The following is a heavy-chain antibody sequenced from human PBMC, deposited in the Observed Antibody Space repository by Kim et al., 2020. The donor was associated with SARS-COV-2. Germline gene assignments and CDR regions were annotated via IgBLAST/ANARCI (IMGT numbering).Heavy chain of an antibody. Sequence: GGSLRLSCAASGFTFSSYGMHWVRQAPGKGLEWVAVISYDGSNKYYADSVKGRFTISRDNSKNTLYLQMNSLRAEDTAVYYCARAQSSSWYPSLAWYYYYYYGMDVWGQGTTVTVSS. V-gene: IGHV3-33*05. J-gene: IGHJ6*02. CDR2: ISYDGSNK. CDR1: GFTFSSYG. D-gene: IGHD6-13*01. CDR3: ARAQSSSWYPSLAWYYYYYYGMDV.